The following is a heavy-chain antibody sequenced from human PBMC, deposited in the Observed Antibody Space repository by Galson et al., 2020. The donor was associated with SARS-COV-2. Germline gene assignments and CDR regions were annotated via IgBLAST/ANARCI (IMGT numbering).Heavy chain of an antibody. J-gene: IGHJ4*02. V-gene: IGHV3-9*01. CDR1: GFTFDDYA. CDR3: AKLSAVAGFHGSGSDY. CDR2: ISWNSGSI. Sequence: GGSLRLSCAASGFTFDDYAMHWVRQAPGKCLEWVSGISWNSGSIGYADSVKGRFTISRDNAKNSLYLQMNSLRAEDTALYYCAKLSAVAGFHGSGSDYWGQGTLVSVSS. D-gene: IGHD6-19*01.